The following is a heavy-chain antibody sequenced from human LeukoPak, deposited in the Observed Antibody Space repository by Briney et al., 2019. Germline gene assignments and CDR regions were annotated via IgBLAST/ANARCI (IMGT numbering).Heavy chain of an antibody. J-gene: IGHJ3*02. V-gene: IGHV1-46*01. CDR1: GFTFTNYN. CDR3: ARVRDGYNDAYDI. Sequence: ASVKVSCKASGFTFTNYNMHWVRQAPGQGLEWMGIINPSDGSTNYAQNFQARVTMTRDTSTSTVYMELSSLRSEDTAVYYCARVRDGYNDAYDIWGQGTMVTVPS. CDR2: INPSDGST. D-gene: IGHD5-24*01.